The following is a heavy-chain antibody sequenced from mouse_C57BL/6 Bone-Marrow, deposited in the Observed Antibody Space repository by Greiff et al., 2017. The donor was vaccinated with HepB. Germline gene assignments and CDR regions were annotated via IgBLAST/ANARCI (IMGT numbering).Heavy chain of an antibody. D-gene: IGHD1-1*01. Sequence: EVKLMESGGGLVQPGGSLKLSCAASGFTFSDYYMYWVRQTPEKRLEWVAYISNGGGSTYYPDTVKGRFTISRDNAKNTLYLQMSRLKSEDTAMYYCASITTVVPYYFDYWGQGTTLTVSS. J-gene: IGHJ2*01. CDR3: ASITTVVPYYFDY. CDR1: GFTFSDYY. CDR2: ISNGGGST. V-gene: IGHV5-12*01.